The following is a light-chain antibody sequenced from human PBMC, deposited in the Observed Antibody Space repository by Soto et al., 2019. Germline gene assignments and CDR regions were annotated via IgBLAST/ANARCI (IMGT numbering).Light chain of an antibody. CDR1: QSVSSY. CDR2: DAS. V-gene: IGKV3-11*01. J-gene: IGKJ4*01. Sequence: EIVLTQSPATLSLSPGERATLSCRASQSVSSYLAWYQQKPGQAPRLLIYDASNRATGIPARFSGSGSGTDFTLTISSLEPEDFAVYYCQQRSNWHEVTFGGGTKVEIK. CDR3: QQRSNWHEVT.